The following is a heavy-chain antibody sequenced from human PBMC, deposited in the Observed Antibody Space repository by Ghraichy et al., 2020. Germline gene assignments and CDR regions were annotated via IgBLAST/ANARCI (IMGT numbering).Heavy chain of an antibody. CDR1: GFTFKDAW. CDR3: TTDRGRSELPLFGY. D-gene: IGHD1-7*01. V-gene: IGHV3-15*01. J-gene: IGHJ4*02. Sequence: GESLNISCAASGFTFKDAWMGWVRQAPGKGLEWIGRLKSKASGGTTDYAAPVKGRFTISRDDSRDTVFLQMNSLKTEDTAVYYCTTDRGRSELPLFGYWGRGTQVTVSS. CDR2: LKSKASGGTT.